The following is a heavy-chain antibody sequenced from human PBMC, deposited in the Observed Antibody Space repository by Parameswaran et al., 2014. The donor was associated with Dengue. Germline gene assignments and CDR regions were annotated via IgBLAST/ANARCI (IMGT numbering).Heavy chain of an antibody. CDR2: ISPYDGDT. Sequence: WVRQAPGQGLEWMGWISPYDGDTNYAQKFQGRVTMTTDTSTRTAYMELRSLRSDDTAIYYCARDDFYSRDYYFDFWGQGALVTVSS. D-gene: IGHD6-13*01. J-gene: IGHJ4*02. CDR3: ARDDFYSRDYYFDF. V-gene: IGHV1-18*01.